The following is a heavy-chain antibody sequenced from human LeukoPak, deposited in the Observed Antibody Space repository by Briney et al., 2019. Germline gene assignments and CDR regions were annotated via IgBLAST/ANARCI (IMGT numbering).Heavy chain of an antibody. V-gene: IGHV1-18*01. J-gene: IGHJ3*02. CDR3: ARDIMWELPDAFDI. D-gene: IGHD1-26*01. CDR2: ISAYNGNT. CDR1: GGTFISYA. Sequence: ASVKVSCKASGGTFISYAISWVRQAPGQGLEWMGWISAYNGNTNYAQKLQGRVTMTTDTSTSTAYMELRSLRSDDTAVYYCARDIMWELPDAFDIWGQGTMVTVSS.